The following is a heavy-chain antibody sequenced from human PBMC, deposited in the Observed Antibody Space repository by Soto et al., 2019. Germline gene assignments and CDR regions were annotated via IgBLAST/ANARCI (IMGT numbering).Heavy chain of an antibody. J-gene: IGHJ6*02. CDR3: ARDSDCHSTSCFFPPHV. CDR1: GFTFSSYE. V-gene: IGHV3-48*03. CDR2: ISSSGSTI. Sequence: LRLSCAASGFTFSSYEMNWVRQAPGKGLEWVSYISSSGSTIYYADSVQGRFSISRDNPKNSLFLEMNSLRVEDTAVYYCARDSDCHSTSCFFPPHVWGQGTTVTVSS. D-gene: IGHD2-2*01.